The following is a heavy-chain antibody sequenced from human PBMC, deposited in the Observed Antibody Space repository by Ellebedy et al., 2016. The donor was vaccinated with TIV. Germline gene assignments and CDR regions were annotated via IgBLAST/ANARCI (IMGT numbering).Heavy chain of an antibody. D-gene: IGHD2-2*01. Sequence: GGSLRLSXEASGFTVSSNYINWVRQAPGKGLDWVSVIYSGGSTFYADSVKGRFTVSRDDSKNTLFLQMNDLRADDTAVYYCAKDRSDSSTSCSIFGRCYYYYGMDVWGQGTTVTVSS. CDR3: AKDRSDSSTSCSIFGRCYYYYGMDV. V-gene: IGHV3-53*05. J-gene: IGHJ6*02. CDR2: IYSGGST. CDR1: GFTVSSNY.